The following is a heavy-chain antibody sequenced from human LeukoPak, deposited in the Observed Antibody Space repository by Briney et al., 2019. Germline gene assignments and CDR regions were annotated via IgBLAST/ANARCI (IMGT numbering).Heavy chain of an antibody. Sequence: PGRSLRLSCAAAGFTFSSYGMHWVRHAPGNGLEWVAILSYDGSNKYYADYVKGRFNISRDNSKNTLYLQMNSLIAEDTAVYYCAKYSLGGRNYFDYWGQGTLVTVSS. D-gene: IGHD1-26*01. CDR1: GFTFSSYG. J-gene: IGHJ4*02. CDR3: AKYSLGGRNYFDY. V-gene: IGHV3-30*18. CDR2: LSYDGSNK.